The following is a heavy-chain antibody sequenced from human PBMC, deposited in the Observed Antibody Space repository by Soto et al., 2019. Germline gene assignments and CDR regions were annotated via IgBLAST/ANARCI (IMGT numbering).Heavy chain of an antibody. Sequence: VKVSCKASGGTFGSYAINWVRQAPGQGPEWMGGFVPIFGTANYAQTFQGRVAISADVSTSTAYMELSSLRSEDTAVYYCARGFGSYQSDASDIWGQGTMVTVSS. J-gene: IGHJ3*02. CDR3: ARGFGSYQSDASDI. D-gene: IGHD1-26*01. CDR2: FVPIFGTA. CDR1: GGTFGSYA. V-gene: IGHV1-69*13.